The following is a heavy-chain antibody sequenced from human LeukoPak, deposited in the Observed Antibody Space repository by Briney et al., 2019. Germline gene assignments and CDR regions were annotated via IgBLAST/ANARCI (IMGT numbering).Heavy chain of an antibody. CDR3: TTDRGYSGYDRFDY. J-gene: IGHJ4*02. CDR1: GFTFSNAW. V-gene: IGHV3-15*01. D-gene: IGHD5-12*01. CDR2: IKSKTDGGTT. Sequence: KSGGSLRLSCAASGFTFSNAWMSWVRQAPGKGLEWVGRIKSKTDGGTTDYAAPVEGRFTISRDDSKNTLYLQMNSLKTEDTAVYYCTTDRGYSGYDRFDYWGQGTLVTVSS.